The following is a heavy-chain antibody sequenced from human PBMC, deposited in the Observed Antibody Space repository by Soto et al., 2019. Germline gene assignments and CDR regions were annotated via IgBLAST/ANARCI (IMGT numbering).Heavy chain of an antibody. CDR1: GFTFSSYA. D-gene: IGHD1-26*01. CDR3: ARRGSGSYYDY. CDR2: ISGSGGST. V-gene: IGHV3-23*01. J-gene: IGHJ4*02. Sequence: EVQLLESGGGLVQPGGSLRLSCAASGFTFSSYAMRWVRQAPGKGLEWVSAISGSGGSTYYADSVKGRFTISRDNSKNTLYLQMNSLRAEETALYYCARRGSGSYYDYWGQGTLVTVSS.